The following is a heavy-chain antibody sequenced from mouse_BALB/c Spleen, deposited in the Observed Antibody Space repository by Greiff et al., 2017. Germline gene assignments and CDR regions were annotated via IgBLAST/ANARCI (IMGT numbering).Heavy chain of an antibody. J-gene: IGHJ4*01. D-gene: IGHD2-12*01. V-gene: IGHV5-17*02. CDR2: ISSGSSTI. CDR3: ARYDPFYAMDY. Sequence: DVKLVESGGGLVQPGGSRKLSCAASGFTFSSFGMHWVRQAPEKGLEWVAYISSGSSTIYYADTVKGRFTISRDNPKNTLFLQMTSLRSEDTAMYYCARYDPFYAMDYWGQGTSVTVSS. CDR1: GFTFSSFG.